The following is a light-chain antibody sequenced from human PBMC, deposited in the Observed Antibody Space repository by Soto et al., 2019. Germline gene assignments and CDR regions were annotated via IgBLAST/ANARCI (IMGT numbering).Light chain of an antibody. J-gene: IGKJ2*01. CDR1: QSVSASY. CDR2: SAS. Sequence: EIVLTQSPGTLSLSPGERATLFCTASQSVSASYLAWYQQKPGQAPRLLIYSASTRATGIPDRFSGSGSGTDFTLTISRLEPEDFAVYYCQQYGSSPPYTFGQGTKLEIK. CDR3: QQYGSSPPYT. V-gene: IGKV3-20*01.